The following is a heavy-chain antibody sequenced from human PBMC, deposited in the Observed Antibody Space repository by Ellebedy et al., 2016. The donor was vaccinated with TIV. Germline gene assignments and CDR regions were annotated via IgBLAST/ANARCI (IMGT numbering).Heavy chain of an antibody. V-gene: IGHV3-23*01. CDR2: ISDSGSTT. D-gene: IGHD1-26*01. Sequence: PGGSLRLSCAASGLTFSNNAMSWVRQAPGKGLEWASAISDSGSTTYYADSVKGRFTISRDNSKNTLYLRMDSLRVEDTAIYYCADDPWGVGPAFDIWGQGTMVTVSS. CDR1: GLTFSNNA. CDR3: ADDPWGVGPAFDI. J-gene: IGHJ3*02.